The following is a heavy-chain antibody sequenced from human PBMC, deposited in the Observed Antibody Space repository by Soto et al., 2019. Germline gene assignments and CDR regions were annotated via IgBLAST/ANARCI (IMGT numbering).Heavy chain of an antibody. CDR3: TSLYYGH. J-gene: IGHJ4*02. D-gene: IGHD3-16*02. Sequence: EVQLVESGGDLVKPGGSLRLSCAASEFTFTYAWMSWVRQAPGKGLEWVGRIKSKTDGGTTDYAAPVKGRFTISRDESQNNLYLQMNSLKTEDTAVYYCTSLYYGHWGQGTLVTVSS. CDR1: EFTFTYAW. CDR2: IKSKTDGGTT. V-gene: IGHV3-15*01.